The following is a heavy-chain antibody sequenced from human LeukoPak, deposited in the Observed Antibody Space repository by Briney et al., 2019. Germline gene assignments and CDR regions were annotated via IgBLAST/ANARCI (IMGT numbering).Heavy chain of an antibody. CDR3: AKDSSNGNVDY. J-gene: IGHJ4*02. CDR1: GFTFDDYT. CDR2: ISWDGGST. V-gene: IGHV3-43*01. D-gene: IGHD4-23*01. Sequence: GGSLRLSCAASGFTFDDYTMHWVRQAPEKGLEWVSLISWDGGSTYYADSVKGRFTISRDNSKNSLYLQMNSLRTEDTALYYCAKDSSNGNVDYWGQGTLVTVSS.